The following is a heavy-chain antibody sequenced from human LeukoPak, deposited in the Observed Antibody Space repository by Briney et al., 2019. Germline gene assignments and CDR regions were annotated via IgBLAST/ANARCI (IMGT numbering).Heavy chain of an antibody. CDR2: ISYSGST. Sequence: SETLSLTCTVSGGSISSYFWSWIRQPPGKGLEWIGYISYSGSTNYNPSLKSRVTTSVDTSKNQFSLKLSSVTAADTAVYYCARGDSPFDYWGQGTLVTVSS. CDR1: GGSISSYF. J-gene: IGHJ4*02. CDR3: ARGDSPFDY. D-gene: IGHD5-18*01. V-gene: IGHV4-59*01.